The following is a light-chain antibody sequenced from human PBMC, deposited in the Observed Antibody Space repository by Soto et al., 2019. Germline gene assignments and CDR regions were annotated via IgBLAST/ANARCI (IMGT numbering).Light chain of an antibody. V-gene: IGKV3-20*01. CDR1: QSVNSSY. CDR3: QQYGTTPWT. CDR2: GTS. Sequence: EIVLTHSPGTLPLSPGERATLSCRASQSVNSSYLAWYQHKPGQAPRLLISGTSSRATGIPDRVSGSGAGTDFTLTISRLEPEDFAVYYCQQYGTTPWTFGQGTKVDIK. J-gene: IGKJ1*01.